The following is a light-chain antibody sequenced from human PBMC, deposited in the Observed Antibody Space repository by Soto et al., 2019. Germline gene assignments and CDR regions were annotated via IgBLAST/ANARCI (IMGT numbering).Light chain of an antibody. CDR1: QSVRSK. V-gene: IGKV3-15*01. J-gene: IGKJ1*01. Sequence: EIVMTQSPATVSVSPGERATLSCRASQSVRSKLAWYQQKRGQAPRLLIYDASTRATGIPARFSGSGSETEFTLTISSLQSEDLAIYFCQQYDNWPRTFGQGTKVDIK. CDR2: DAS. CDR3: QQYDNWPRT.